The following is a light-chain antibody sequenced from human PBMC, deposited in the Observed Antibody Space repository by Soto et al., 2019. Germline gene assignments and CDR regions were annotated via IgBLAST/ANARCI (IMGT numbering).Light chain of an antibody. CDR1: QSVSRW. V-gene: IGKV1-5*01. CDR2: DAS. CDR3: HQYNSFWT. Sequence: DIQMTQSPSTLSASVGDRVTITCRASQSVSRWLAWYQQTPGKAPKLLIFDASTLESGVPSRFSGSGSGTEFALTISSLQPDDFATYYCHQYNSFWTFGQGTKVEIK. J-gene: IGKJ1*01.